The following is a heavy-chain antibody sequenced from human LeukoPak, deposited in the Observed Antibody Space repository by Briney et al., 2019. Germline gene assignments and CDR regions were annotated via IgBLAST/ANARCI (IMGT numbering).Heavy chain of an antibody. CDR1: GFTLSTYW. D-gene: IGHD3-3*01. Sequence: QPGGSLRLSCAASGFTLSTYWMNWVRQAPGKGLEWVATIKQDGSEKYYVDSVKGRFTISRDNAKNSLYLQMNSLRAEDTAVYYCARDRNTDFWSGYYTNYCDYWGQGTLVTVSS. V-gene: IGHV3-7*01. CDR3: ARDRNTDFWSGYYTNYCDY. CDR2: IKQDGSEK. J-gene: IGHJ4*02.